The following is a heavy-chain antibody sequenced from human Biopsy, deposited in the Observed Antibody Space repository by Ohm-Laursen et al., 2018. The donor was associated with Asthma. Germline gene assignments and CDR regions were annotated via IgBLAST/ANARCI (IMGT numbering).Heavy chain of an antibody. CDR3: ARTYYDFLTGQVNDAFAL. V-gene: IGHV1-46*01. Sequence: ASVKVSCKASGYTFTSYYMHWVRQAPGHGLEWMGMINPFGGSSNFAQKFQGRLTMTRDTSTRTVYMELSSLRSEDTAVYYCARTYYDFLTGQVNDAFALWGQGTMVTVSS. CDR2: INPFGGSS. D-gene: IGHD3-9*01. CDR1: GYTFTSYY. J-gene: IGHJ3*01.